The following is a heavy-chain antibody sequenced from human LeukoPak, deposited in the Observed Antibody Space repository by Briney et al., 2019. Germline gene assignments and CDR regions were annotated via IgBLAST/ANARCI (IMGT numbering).Heavy chain of an antibody. CDR2: INSDGSST. D-gene: IGHD2/OR15-2a*01. V-gene: IGHV3-74*01. J-gene: IGHJ4*02. CDR3: AKSLYKSGYGILDY. CDR1: GLTFSSYW. Sequence: PGGSLRLSCAVSGLTFSSYWMHWVRQAPGKGLVWVSRINSDGSSTNYADSVKGRFTISRDNSKNTLYLQMSSLRAEDTAVYFCAKSLYKSGYGILDYWGQGTLVTVSS.